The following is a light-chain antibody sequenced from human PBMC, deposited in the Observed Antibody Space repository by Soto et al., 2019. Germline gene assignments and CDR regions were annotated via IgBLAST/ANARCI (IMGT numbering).Light chain of an antibody. V-gene: IGKV3-20*01. CDR3: HQYYSSIT. CDR2: GSS. CDR1: QDVDSNF. J-gene: IGKJ4*01. Sequence: EIVLTQSPGTLSLSPGERATLSCRASQDVDSNFLAWYQQRPGQAPRLLIYGSSRRATGIPDRFSGSGSGTVFNLTISRVGPEDIAVYFCHQYYSSITFGGGTKVEVK.